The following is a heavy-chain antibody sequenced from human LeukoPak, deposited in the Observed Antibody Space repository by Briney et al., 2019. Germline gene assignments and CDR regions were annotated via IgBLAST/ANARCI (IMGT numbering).Heavy chain of an antibody. CDR2: ISISSSYI. V-gene: IGHV3-21*01. CDR3: SRDLAPVTTGGGNDY. CDR1: GFTFSSYS. D-gene: IGHD4-17*01. J-gene: IGHJ4*02. Sequence: GGSLRLSCAASGFTFSSYSMNWVRHAPGKGLKWVSSISISSSYIYYADSVTGRFTLSRDNAKTSLYLQMKSLRAEHTAEYYSSRDLAPVTTGGGNDYWGQGTLVTVSS.